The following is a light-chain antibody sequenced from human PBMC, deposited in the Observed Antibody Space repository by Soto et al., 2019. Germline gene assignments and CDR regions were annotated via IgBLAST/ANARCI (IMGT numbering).Light chain of an antibody. CDR2: GVS. Sequence: DIQFTHSPSTLSASVGDRVTITCRASQSITGWLAWYQQKPGKAPNLLISGVSDLESGVPSRFSGSGSGTEFTLTISSLQPDDFATYYCQQYGLYWSLGLGTKVDIK. CDR3: QQYGLYWS. J-gene: IGKJ1*01. V-gene: IGKV1-5*01. CDR1: QSITGW.